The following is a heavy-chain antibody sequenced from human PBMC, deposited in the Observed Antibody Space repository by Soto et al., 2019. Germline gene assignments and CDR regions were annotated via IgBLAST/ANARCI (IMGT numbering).Heavy chain of an antibody. CDR1: GGSIRDYF. J-gene: IGHJ4*02. Sequence: SETLSLTCTVSGGSIRDYFWTWIRQPPGKGLEWIGYIYYSGRTNYNPSLKSRVSISVDTSKNHFSLQLRSVTAADTAVYYCARVGGDDFGDYGGYHFKNLDSWGQGTLVTVSS. CDR3: ARVGGDDFGDYGGYHFKNLDS. V-gene: IGHV4-59*01. D-gene: IGHD4-17*01. CDR2: IYYSGRT.